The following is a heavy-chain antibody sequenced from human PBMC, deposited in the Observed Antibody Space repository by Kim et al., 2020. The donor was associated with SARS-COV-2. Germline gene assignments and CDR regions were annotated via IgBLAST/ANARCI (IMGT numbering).Heavy chain of an antibody. V-gene: IGHV1-69*13. CDR2: IIPIFGTA. CDR3: ARAPVVVWVPGWFDP. J-gene: IGHJ5*02. CDR1: GGTFSSYA. Sequence: SVKVSCKASGGTFSSYAISWVRQAPGQGLEWMGGIIPIFGTANYAQKFQGRVTITADESTSTAYMELSSLRSEDTAVYYCARAPVVVWVPGWFDPWGQGTLVTVSS. D-gene: IGHD2-15*01.